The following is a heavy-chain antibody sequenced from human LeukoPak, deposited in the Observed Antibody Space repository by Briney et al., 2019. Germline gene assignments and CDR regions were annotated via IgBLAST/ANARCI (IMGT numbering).Heavy chain of an antibody. D-gene: IGHD2-2*01. CDR3: ARDRLVGAAANNWFDP. Sequence: PSEPLSLTCSVSGGSIRSYYWSWLQQPAAKGLEWIGRIYTSGSTNYNPSLQSRVTMSLDTSKNQFSLKLSSVTAADTAVYYCARDRLVGAAANNWFDPWGQGTLVTVSS. CDR1: GGSIRSYY. J-gene: IGHJ5*02. V-gene: IGHV4-4*07. CDR2: IYTSGST.